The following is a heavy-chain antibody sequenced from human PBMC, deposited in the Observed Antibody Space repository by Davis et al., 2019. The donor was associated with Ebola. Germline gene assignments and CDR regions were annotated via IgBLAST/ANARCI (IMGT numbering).Heavy chain of an antibody. J-gene: IGHJ4*02. Sequence: GESLKISCAASGFTFSSYWMSWVRQAPGKGLEWVANIKQDGSEKYYVDSVKGRFTISRDNAKNSLYLQMNSLRAEDTAVYYCAKTYYGSGSYLSLDDYWGQGTLVTVSS. CDR2: IKQDGSEK. CDR1: GFTFSSYW. V-gene: IGHV3-7*01. D-gene: IGHD3-10*01. CDR3: AKTYYGSGSYLSLDDY.